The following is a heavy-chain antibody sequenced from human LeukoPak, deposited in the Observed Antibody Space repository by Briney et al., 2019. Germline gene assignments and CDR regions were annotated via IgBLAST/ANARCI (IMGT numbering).Heavy chain of an antibody. V-gene: IGHV1-18*03. CDR1: GYSFTNYG. Sequence: GASVKVSCKASGYSFTNYGVNWVRQAPGQGLEWLGWISGYTGNTDYAQKFQGRVTMTTDTSTTTAYMELRSLRSDDMAVYYCARAPRVASTGRFDYWGQGTLVTVSS. J-gene: IGHJ4*02. CDR3: ARAPRVASTGRFDY. D-gene: IGHD6-13*01. CDR2: ISGYTGNT.